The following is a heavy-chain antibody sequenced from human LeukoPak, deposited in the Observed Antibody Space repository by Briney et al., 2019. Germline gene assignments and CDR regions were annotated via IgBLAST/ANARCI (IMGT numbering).Heavy chain of an antibody. CDR2: IYYSGST. Sequence: PSGTLSLTCTVSGGSISSYYWSWIRQPPGKGLEWIGYIYYSGSTNYNPSLKSRVTISVDTSKNQFSLKLSSVTAADTAVYYCARTSPWAVAGATYYGMDVWGQGTTVTVSS. CDR1: GGSISSYY. V-gene: IGHV4-59*08. J-gene: IGHJ6*02. CDR3: ARTSPWAVAGATYYGMDV. D-gene: IGHD6-19*01.